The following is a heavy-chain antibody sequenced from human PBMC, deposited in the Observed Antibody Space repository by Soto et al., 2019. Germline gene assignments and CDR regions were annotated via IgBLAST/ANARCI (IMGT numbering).Heavy chain of an antibody. J-gene: IGHJ3*02. CDR3: ATDIVVVVASDAFDI. D-gene: IGHD2-15*01. Sequence: PGGSLRLSCAASGFTFSSYSMNWVRQAPGKGLEWVSSISSSSSYIYYADSVKGQFTISRDNAKNSLYLQMNSLRAEDTAVYYCATDIVVVVASDAFDIWGQGTMVTVSS. V-gene: IGHV3-21*04. CDR2: ISSSSSYI. CDR1: GFTFSSYS.